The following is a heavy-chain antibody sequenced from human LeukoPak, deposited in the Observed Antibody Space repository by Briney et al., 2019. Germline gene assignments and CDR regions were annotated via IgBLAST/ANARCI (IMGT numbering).Heavy chain of an antibody. Sequence: HGESLKISCKASGYSFTNSWIGWVRQMPGKGLEWMGIIYRDDSDTRYSPSFQGQVTMSADESISTAYLQWSSLKASDTAMYYCARRKDGHFDHWGQGTLFTVSS. D-gene: IGHD5-24*01. J-gene: IGHJ4*02. CDR3: ARRKDGHFDH. V-gene: IGHV5-51*01. CDR1: GYSFTNSW. CDR2: IYRDDSDT.